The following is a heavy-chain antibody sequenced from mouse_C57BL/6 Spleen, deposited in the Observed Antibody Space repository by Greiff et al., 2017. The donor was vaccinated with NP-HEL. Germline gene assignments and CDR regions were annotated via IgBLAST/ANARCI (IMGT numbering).Heavy chain of an antibody. Sequence: VQLQQSGPELVKPGASVKIPCKASGYTFTDYNMDWVKQSHGKSLEWIGDINPNNGGTIYNQKFKGKATLTVDKSSSTAYMELRSLTSEDTAIYYCARAVTTVVDFDYWGQGTTLTVSS. V-gene: IGHV1-18*01. CDR3: ARAVTTVVDFDY. CDR1: GYTFTDYN. CDR2: INPNNGGT. D-gene: IGHD1-1*01. J-gene: IGHJ2*01.